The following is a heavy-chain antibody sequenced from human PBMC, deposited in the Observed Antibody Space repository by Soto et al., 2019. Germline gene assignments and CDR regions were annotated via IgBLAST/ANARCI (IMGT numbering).Heavy chain of an antibody. D-gene: IGHD4-17*01. J-gene: IGHJ4*02. CDR3: ARDTPVSGAVDS. CDR2: IIPILGIA. CDR1: GGTFSSYT. Sequence: SVKVSCKASGGTFSSYTISWVRQAPGQGLEWMGRIIPILGIANYAQKFQGRVTITADKSTSTAYMELSSLRSEDTAVYYCARDTPVSGAVDSWGQGTLVTVSS. V-gene: IGHV1-69*04.